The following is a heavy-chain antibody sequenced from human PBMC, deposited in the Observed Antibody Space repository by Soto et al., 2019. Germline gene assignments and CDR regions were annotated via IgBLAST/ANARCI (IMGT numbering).Heavy chain of an antibody. Sequence: GGSLRLSCAASGFTFDDYAMHWVRQAPGKGLEWVSLISWDGGSTYYADSVKGRFTISRDNSKNSLYLQMNSLRAEDTSLYYCSKGVKPSLFDYWGQGTLVTVSS. CDR3: SKGVKPSLFDY. CDR1: GFTFDDYA. J-gene: IGHJ4*02. V-gene: IGHV3-43D*03. D-gene: IGHD6-6*01. CDR2: ISWDGGST.